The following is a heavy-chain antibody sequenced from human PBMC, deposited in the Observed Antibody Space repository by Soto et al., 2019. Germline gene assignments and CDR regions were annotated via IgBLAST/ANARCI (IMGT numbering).Heavy chain of an antibody. CDR2: ITGSGGNT. CDR1: GFTFSSYA. J-gene: IGHJ4*02. Sequence: GGSLRLSCAASGFTFSSYAMSWVRQAPGKGLEWVSIITGSGGNTYDVDSVKGRFTISRDNSKNTLYLQMNSLRAEDTAVYYCAKSTRGSGSRLNYFDDWGQGTLVTVSS. D-gene: IGHD3-10*01. V-gene: IGHV3-23*01. CDR3: AKSTRGSGSRLNYFDD.